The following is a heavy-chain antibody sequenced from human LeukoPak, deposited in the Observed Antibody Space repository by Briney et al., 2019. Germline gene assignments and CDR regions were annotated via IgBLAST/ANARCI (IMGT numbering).Heavy chain of an antibody. J-gene: IGHJ4*02. CDR3: ARVASGIAVAGTYFDY. D-gene: IGHD6-19*01. Sequence: GASVKVSCKASGGTFSSYAISWVRQAPGQGLEWMGGIILIFGTANYAQKFQGRVTITTDESTSTAYMELSSLRSEDTAVYYCARVASGIAVAGTYFDYWGQGTLVTVSS. V-gene: IGHV1-69*05. CDR1: GGTFSSYA. CDR2: IILIFGTA.